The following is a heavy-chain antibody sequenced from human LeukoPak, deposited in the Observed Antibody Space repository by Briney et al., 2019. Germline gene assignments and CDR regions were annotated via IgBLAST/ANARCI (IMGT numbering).Heavy chain of an antibody. D-gene: IGHD1-26*01. J-gene: IGHJ4*02. CDR2: IYSSGST. CDR1: GGSIGIYC. CDR3: AIEMTTTDFDY. V-gene: IGHV4-59*12. Sequence: PSETLSLTCTVSGGSIGIYCASWIRQPPGKGLEWIGCIYSSGSTNYNPSLKSRVTVSVDMSKNQFSLKLNSVPAADTAVYYCAIEMTTTDFDYWGQGTLVTVSS.